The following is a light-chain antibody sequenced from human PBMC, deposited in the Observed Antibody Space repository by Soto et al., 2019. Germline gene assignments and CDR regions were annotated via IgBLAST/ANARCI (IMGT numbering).Light chain of an antibody. Sequence: DIVMTQSPLTLPVTPGEPASISCRSSQSLLHSNGYNYLDWYLQKPGQSPQLLVFLGSTRASGVPERCSGSGSGTDFTLQISRVEAEDVGVYYCMQALQTQWTPTFGGGTKVEIK. CDR1: QSLLHSNGYNY. J-gene: IGKJ4*01. V-gene: IGKV2-28*01. CDR3: MQALQTQWTPT. CDR2: LGS.